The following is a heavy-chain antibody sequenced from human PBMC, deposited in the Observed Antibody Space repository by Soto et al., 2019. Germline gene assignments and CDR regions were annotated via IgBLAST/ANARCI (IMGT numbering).Heavy chain of an antibody. Sequence: GGSLGLCCAASGFTFSSYGMHWVRQAPGKGLEWVAVISYDGSNKYYADSVKGRFTISRDNSKNTLYLQMNSLRAEDTAVYYCAKKGYSGYDFSHPGPVADRGQRTLVIVSS. CDR3: AKKGYSGYDFSHPGPVAD. D-gene: IGHD5-12*01. V-gene: IGHV3-30*18. CDR2: ISYDGSNK. J-gene: IGHJ1*01. CDR1: GFTFSSYG.